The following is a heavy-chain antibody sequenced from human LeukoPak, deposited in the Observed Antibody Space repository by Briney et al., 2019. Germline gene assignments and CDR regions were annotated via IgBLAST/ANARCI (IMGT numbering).Heavy chain of an antibody. D-gene: IGHD6-13*01. Sequence: ASVKVSCKASGYTFTSYGISWVRQAPGQGLEWMGWISAYNGNTNYAQKLQGRVTMTTDTSTSTAYMELRSLRSDDTAVYYCARDPSSRWYLEYYGLDVWGQGTTVTVSS. V-gene: IGHV1-18*01. CDR3: ARDPSSRWYLEYYGLDV. CDR2: ISAYNGNT. J-gene: IGHJ6*02. CDR1: GYTFTSYG.